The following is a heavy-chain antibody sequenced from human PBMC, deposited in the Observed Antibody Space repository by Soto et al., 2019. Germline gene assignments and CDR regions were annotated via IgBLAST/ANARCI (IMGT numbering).Heavy chain of an antibody. CDR3: TTDTLPSHYYDSSGYYYYGMDV. Sequence: GGSLRLSCAASGFTFSNAWMNWVRQAPGKGLEWVGRIKSKTDGGTTDYAAPVKGRFTISRDDSKNTLYLQMNSLKTEDTAVYYCTTDTLPSHYYDSSGYYYYGMDVWGQGTTVTVSS. CDR1: GFTFSNAW. J-gene: IGHJ6*02. CDR2: IKSKTDGGTT. V-gene: IGHV3-15*07. D-gene: IGHD3-22*01.